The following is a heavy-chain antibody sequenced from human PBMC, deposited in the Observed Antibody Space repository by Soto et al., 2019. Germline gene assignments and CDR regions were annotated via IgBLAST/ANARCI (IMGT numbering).Heavy chain of an antibody. CDR2: ISPNTGGT. CDR3: GRGRSGELVVFY. CDR1: GYIFTGYY. J-gene: IGHJ4*02. Sequence: ASVKVSCKASGYIFTGYYIHWVRQAPGQGREWMGEISPNTGGTKYAQKFQGRVTMTRDTSITTVYMELSNLSPDDTAVYYCGRGRSGELVVFYWGQRTPVTVSS. D-gene: IGHD1-7*01. V-gene: IGHV1-2*02.